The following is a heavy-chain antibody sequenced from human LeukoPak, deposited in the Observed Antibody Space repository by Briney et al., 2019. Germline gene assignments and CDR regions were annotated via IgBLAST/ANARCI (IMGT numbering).Heavy chain of an antibody. CDR1: GGSFSGYY. D-gene: IGHD3-16*01. CDR2: INHSGST. Sequence: SETLSLTCAVYGGSFSGYYWSWIRQPPGKGLEWIGEINHSGSTNYNPSLKSRVTISVDTFKNQFSLKLSSVTAADTAVYYCASGTFPYYFDYWGQGALVTVSS. CDR3: ASGTFPYYFDY. V-gene: IGHV4-34*01. J-gene: IGHJ4*02.